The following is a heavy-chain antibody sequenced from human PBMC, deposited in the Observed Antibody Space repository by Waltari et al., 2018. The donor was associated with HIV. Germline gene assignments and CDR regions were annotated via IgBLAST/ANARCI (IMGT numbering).Heavy chain of an antibody. D-gene: IGHD1-26*01. CDR3: ARRGVGSYYFDY. J-gene: IGHJ4*02. V-gene: IGHV3-7*01. Sequence: EVQLVESGGGLVQPGGSLRLSCAASGFTFSSYWMSWVRQAPGKWLGWVANIKQDGMKEYYVDSVKGRFTIARANAKNSLYLQMNSLRAEDTAVYYCARRGVGSYYFDYWGQGTLVTGSS. CDR1: GFTFSSYW. CDR2: IKQDGMKE.